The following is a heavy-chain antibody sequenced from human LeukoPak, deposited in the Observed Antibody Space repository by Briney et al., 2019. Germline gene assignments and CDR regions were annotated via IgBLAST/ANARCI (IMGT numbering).Heavy chain of an antibody. D-gene: IGHD6-19*01. CDR2: IRYDGSEK. CDR1: GFSFSSYT. Sequence: GGSLRLSCAASGFSFSSYTMNWVRQASGKGLDWVAVIRYDGSEKYYADSVKGRFTISRDNSKNTLYLQMNSLRAEDTAVYYCARGPPLKYSSGPWGFDPWGQGTLVTVSS. V-gene: IGHV3-30-3*01. J-gene: IGHJ5*02. CDR3: ARGPPLKYSSGPWGFDP.